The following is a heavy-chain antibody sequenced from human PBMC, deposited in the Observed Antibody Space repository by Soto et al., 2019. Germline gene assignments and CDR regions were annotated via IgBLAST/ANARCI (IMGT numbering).Heavy chain of an antibody. D-gene: IGHD6-6*01. J-gene: IGHJ5*02. CDR2: INPSGGST. V-gene: IGHV1-46*01. CDR1: GYTFTSYY. CDR3: ARDGSYCSSSDFWFDP. Sequence: ASVKVSCKASGYTFTSYYMHWVRQTPGQGLEWMGIINPSGGSTSYAQKFQGRVTMTRDTSTSTVYMELSSLRSEDTAVYYCARDGSYCSSSDFWFDPWGQGTLVTVSS.